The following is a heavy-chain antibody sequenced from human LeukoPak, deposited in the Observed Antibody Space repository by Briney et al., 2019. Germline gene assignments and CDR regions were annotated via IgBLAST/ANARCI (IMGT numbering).Heavy chain of an antibody. CDR1: GFTFSSYE. CDR2: ISGSGGAT. J-gene: IGHJ4*02. V-gene: IGHV3-48*03. Sequence: YPGGSLRLSCAASGFTFSSYEMNWVRQAPGKGLEWVSYISGSGGATYYADSVKGRFTISRDDPHNTLYLQMNSLRAEDTAVYFCARGGVDYYGSGTYYLMYYFDYWGQGALVTVSS. D-gene: IGHD3-10*01. CDR3: ARGGVDYYGSGTYYLMYYFDY.